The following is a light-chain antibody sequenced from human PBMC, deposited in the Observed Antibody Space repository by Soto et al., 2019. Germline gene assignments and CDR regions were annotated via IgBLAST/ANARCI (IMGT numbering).Light chain of an antibody. V-gene: IGKV1-39*01. CDR2: AAS. Sequence: IVMTGSPSFLNASVGGRVTITCRVSHSNNSYFNWYHQQPAKPPTLLIYAASSLQSGVPSRFSGSGSATDFTLTISSLQHADFATDYYQQRYCSPPFTFGRGTKVDIK. CDR1: HSNNSY. J-gene: IGKJ4*01. CDR3: QQRYCSPPFT.